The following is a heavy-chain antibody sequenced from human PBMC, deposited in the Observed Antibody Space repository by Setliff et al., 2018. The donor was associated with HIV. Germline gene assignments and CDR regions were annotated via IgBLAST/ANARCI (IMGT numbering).Heavy chain of an antibody. Sequence: PSETLSLTCTVSGGSISSSNYYWGWIRQPPGKGLEWIGSIYYSGSTYYNPSLKSRITISVDTSKNQFSLRLTSVTAADTAVYYCASYSRGLPFYMDVWSRGTAVTVSS. CDR1: GGSISSSNYY. CDR3: ASYSRGLPFYMDV. V-gene: IGHV4-39*07. CDR2: IYYSGST. J-gene: IGHJ6*04. D-gene: IGHD6-19*01.